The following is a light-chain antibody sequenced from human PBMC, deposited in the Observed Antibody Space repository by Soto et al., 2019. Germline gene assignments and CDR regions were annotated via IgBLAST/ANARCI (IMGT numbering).Light chain of an antibody. J-gene: IGKJ4*01. CDR1: QDISNR. CDR2: DAS. CDR3: QQYVNLVT. V-gene: IGKV1-33*01. Sequence: DIQMTQSPSSLSASVGDRVTITCQASQDISNRLNWYQQKPGKAPKLLFNDASNLEAGVPSRFSGSGSGTDLTLTISSLQPEEIATYYCQQYVNLVTFGGGTKLEIK.